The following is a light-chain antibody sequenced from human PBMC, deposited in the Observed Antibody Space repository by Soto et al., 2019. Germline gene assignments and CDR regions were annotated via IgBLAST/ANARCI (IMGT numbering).Light chain of an antibody. CDR3: SSYTSRSLYV. CDR2: EVT. CDR1: SSDIGGHHF. J-gene: IGLJ1*01. Sequence: QSALTQPASVSGSPGHSITISCTGTSSDIGGHHFVSWYQQQSGKAPKLVIYEVTDRPSGVSGRFSGSKSGNTASLTISGLQPEDEADYYCSSYTSRSLYVFGTGTKVTVL. V-gene: IGLV2-14*01.